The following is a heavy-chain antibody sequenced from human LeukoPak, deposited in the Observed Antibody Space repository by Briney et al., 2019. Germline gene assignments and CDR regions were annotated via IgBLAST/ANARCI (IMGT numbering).Heavy chain of an antibody. J-gene: IGHJ4*02. V-gene: IGHV3-53*01. D-gene: IGHD3-10*01. CDR1: GFSVNSNY. CDR2: IYIGGST. Sequence: GGSLRLSCAVSGFSVNSNYVSWVRQAPGKGLEGVSVIYIGGSTYYADSVKGRFTISRDNSKSTLYLQMNSLRAEDTGMYYCTTDRPFYYGSGSRPDYWGQGTLVTVSS. CDR3: TTDRPFYYGSGSRPDY.